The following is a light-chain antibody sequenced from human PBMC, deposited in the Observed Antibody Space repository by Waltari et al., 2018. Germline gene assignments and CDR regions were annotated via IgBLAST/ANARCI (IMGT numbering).Light chain of an antibody. CDR2: DVT. Sequence: QSALTQPASVSGSPGQSITISCSGVGRAAGPSEYFSWHQHHPGKAPQFIIYDVTNRPSGVSDRFSASKSANTASLTISRLQPEDEADYYCSSQTLDGLVLFGGGTRLTVL. CDR3: SSQTLDGLVL. V-gene: IGLV2-14*03. CDR1: GRAAGPSEY. J-gene: IGLJ2*01.